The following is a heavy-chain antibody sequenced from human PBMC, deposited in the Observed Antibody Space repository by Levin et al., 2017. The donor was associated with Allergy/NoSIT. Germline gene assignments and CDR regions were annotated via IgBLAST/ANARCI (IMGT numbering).Heavy chain of an antibody. CDR2: ISGSGGST. V-gene: IGHV3-23*01. CDR1: GFTFSSYA. J-gene: IGHJ3*02. Sequence: GGSLRLSCAASGFTFSSYAMSWVRQAPGKGLEWVSAISGSGGSTYYADSVKGRFTISRDNSKNTLYLQMNSLRAEDTAVYYCAKDYYGSGSYYMGQNAFDIWGQGTMVTVSS. CDR3: AKDYYGSGSYYMGQNAFDI. D-gene: IGHD3-10*01.